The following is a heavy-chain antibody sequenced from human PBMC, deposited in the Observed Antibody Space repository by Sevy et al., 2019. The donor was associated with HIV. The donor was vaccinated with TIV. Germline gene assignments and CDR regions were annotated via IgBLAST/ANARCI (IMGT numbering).Heavy chain of an antibody. CDR1: GGSFCGYY. V-gene: IGHV4-34*01. J-gene: IGHJ6*02. CDR3: ARADDCSGGSCYETDMDV. D-gene: IGHD2-15*01. CDR2: INHSGST. Sequence: SETLSLTCAVYGGSFCGYYWSWIRQPPGKGLEWIGEINHSGSTNYNPSLKSRVTISVDTSKNQFSLKLSSVTAADTAVYYCARADDCSGGSCYETDMDVWGQGTTVTVSS.